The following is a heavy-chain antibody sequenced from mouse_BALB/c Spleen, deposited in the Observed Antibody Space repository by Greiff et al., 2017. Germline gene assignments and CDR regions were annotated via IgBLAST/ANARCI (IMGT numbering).Heavy chain of an antibody. J-gene: IGHJ3*01. D-gene: IGHD1-1*01. V-gene: IGHV14-3*02. Sequence: VQLQQSGAELVKPGASVKLSCTASGFNIKDTYMHWVKQRPEQGLEWIGRIDPANGNTKYDPKFQGKATITADTSSNTAYLQLSSLTSEDTAVYYCAGGSSFAWFAYWGQGTLVTVSA. CDR3: AGGSSFAWFAY. CDR1: GFNIKDTY. CDR2: IDPANGNT.